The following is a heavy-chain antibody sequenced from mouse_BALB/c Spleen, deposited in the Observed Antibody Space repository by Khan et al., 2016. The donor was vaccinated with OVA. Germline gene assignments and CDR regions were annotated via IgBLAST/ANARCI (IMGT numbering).Heavy chain of an antibody. Sequence: IQLVQSGPELVRPGASVKISCKASGYSFTGYFKNWVMQSHGKSLEWIGRINPHIGETFYNQRFKDKATLTVDESSNTAHMELRSLASEDSAVYYCTRIYRSDFDYWGQGTTLTVSS. V-gene: IGHV1-20*02. J-gene: IGHJ2*01. D-gene: IGHD1-1*01. CDR3: TRIYRSDFDY. CDR1: GYSFTGYF. CDR2: INPHIGET.